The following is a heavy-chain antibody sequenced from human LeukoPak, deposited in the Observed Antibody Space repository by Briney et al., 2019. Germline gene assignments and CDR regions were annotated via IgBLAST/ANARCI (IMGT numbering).Heavy chain of an antibody. V-gene: IGHV4-30-2*03. D-gene: IGHD6-6*01. CDR1: GGSISSGGYS. J-gene: IGHJ5*02. CDR2: IYHSGST. CDR3: ARQRLAARPNWFDP. Sequence: PSETLSLTCAVSGGSISSGGYSWSWIRQPPGKGLEWIGYIYHSGSTYYNPSLKSRVTISVDTSKNQFSLKLSSVTAADTAVYYCARQRLAARPNWFDPWGQGTLVTVSS.